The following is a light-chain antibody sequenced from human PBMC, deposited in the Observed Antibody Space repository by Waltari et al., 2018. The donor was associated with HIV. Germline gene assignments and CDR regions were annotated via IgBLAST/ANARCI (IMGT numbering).Light chain of an antibody. CDR3: QQYATSPELT. Sequence: EIVLTQSPDTLSLSPGESAKLSCTASQSVTSGYLAWYQQKPGRTPRLIISGASSRATGIPDRFSGSGSGTHFTLTINGVEPEDFAVYFCQQYATSPELTFGGGTQLDIK. V-gene: IGKV3-20*01. J-gene: IGKJ4*01. CDR1: QSVTSGY. CDR2: GAS.